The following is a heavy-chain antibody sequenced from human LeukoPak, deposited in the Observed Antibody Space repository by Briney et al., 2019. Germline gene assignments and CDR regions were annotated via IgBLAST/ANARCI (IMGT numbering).Heavy chain of an antibody. CDR3: ARGYCSSTSCYAFDP. D-gene: IGHD2-2*01. CDR2: IYTTEST. CDR1: GVAISSDY. J-gene: IGHJ5*02. Sequence: SETLSLSCTVSGVAISSDYWSWIRQPAGKGLEWIGRIYTTESTNYNPSLKSRVTISLDKSKNQFSLKLNSVTAADTAVYYCARGYCSSTSCYAFDPWGQGTLVTVSS. V-gene: IGHV4-4*07.